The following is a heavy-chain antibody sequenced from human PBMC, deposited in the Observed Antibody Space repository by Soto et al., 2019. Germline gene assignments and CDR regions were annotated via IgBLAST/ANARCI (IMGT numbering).Heavy chain of an antibody. CDR3: ARGIKNDYGDYGVPGDVYYYMEF. V-gene: IGHV1-8*01. CDR2: MNPNSGNT. CDR1: GYTFTSYD. J-gene: IGHJ6*03. D-gene: IGHD4-17*01. Sequence: GASVKVSCKASGYTFTSYDINWVRQATGQGLEWMGWMNPNSGNTGYAQKFQGRVTMTRNTSISTAYMELSSLRSEDTAVYYCARGIKNDYGDYGVPGDVYYYMEFWGKGTMVTVSS.